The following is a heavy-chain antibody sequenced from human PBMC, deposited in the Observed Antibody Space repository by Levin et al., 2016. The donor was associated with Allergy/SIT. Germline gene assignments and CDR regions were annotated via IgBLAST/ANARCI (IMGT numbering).Heavy chain of an antibody. V-gene: IGHV3-9*01. CDR2: ISWNGGEI. J-gene: IGHJ6*03. CDR1: GFSFDEYA. CDR3: AKGGPSYFYYYMDV. Sequence: SLKISCAASGFSFDEYAMHWVRQAPGKGLEWVSGISWNGGEIDYADSVKGRFTISRDNAKNSLYLEMKSLRGEDTALYYCAKGGPSYFYYYMDVWGKGTTVTVSS.